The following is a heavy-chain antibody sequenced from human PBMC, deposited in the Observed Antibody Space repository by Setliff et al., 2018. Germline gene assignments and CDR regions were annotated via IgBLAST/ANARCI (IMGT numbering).Heavy chain of an antibody. CDR3: AKSYGSGSYRPLFDY. CDR1: GFTFSKAW. CDR2: IRQDGGQT. D-gene: IGHD3-10*01. Sequence: GGSLRLSCAASGFTFSKAWMSWVRQAPGKGLEWVANIRQDGGQTYYEDSVKGRFTISRDNAKNSLYPQMNSLRAEDTALYYCAKSYGSGSYRPLFDYWGQGTLVTVSS. V-gene: IGHV3-7*01. J-gene: IGHJ4*02.